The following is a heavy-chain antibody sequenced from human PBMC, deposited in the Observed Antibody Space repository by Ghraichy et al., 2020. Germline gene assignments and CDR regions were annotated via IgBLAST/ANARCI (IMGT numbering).Heavy chain of an antibody. CDR1: GYSFTSYW. V-gene: IGHV5-51*01. CDR3: ARLELDVEMRVLADGNWFDP. Sequence: GESLNISCKGSGYSFTSYWIGWVRQMPGKGLEWMGIIYPGDSDTRYSPSFQGQVTISADKSISTAYLQWSSLKASDTAMYYCARLELDVEMRVLADGNWFDPWGQGTLVTVSS. CDR2: IYPGDSDT. J-gene: IGHJ5*02. D-gene: IGHD5-24*01.